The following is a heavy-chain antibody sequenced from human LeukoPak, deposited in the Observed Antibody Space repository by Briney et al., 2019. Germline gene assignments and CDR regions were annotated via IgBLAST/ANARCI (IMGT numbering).Heavy chain of an antibody. Sequence: PSETLSLTCTVSGGSISSYYWSWIRQPPGKGLEWIGYIYYSGSTNYNPSLKSRVTISVDTFKNQFSLKLSSVTAADTAVYYCASTNVDTAMVKAHYFDYWGQGTLVTVSS. V-gene: IGHV4-59*01. J-gene: IGHJ4*02. CDR1: GGSISSYY. CDR2: IYYSGST. D-gene: IGHD5-18*01. CDR3: ASTNVDTAMVKAHYFDY.